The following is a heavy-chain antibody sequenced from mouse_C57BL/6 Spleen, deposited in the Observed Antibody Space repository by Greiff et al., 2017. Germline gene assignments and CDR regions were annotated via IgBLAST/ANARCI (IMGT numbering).Heavy chain of an antibody. D-gene: IGHD1-1*01. J-gene: IGHJ4*01. Sequence: QVQLQQPGAELVRPGSSVKLSCKASGYTFTSYWMDWVKQGPGQGLEWIGNIYPSDSETHYNQKFKDKATLTVDKSSSTAYMQLSSLTSEDSAVYYCAVVARGAMDYWGQGTSVTVSS. CDR3: AVVARGAMDY. CDR1: GYTFTSYW. CDR2: IYPSDSET. V-gene: IGHV1-61*01.